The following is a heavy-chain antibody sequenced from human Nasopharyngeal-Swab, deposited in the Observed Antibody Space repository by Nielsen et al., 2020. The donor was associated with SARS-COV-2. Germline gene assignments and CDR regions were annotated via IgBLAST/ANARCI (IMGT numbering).Heavy chain of an antibody. V-gene: IGHV3-73*01. D-gene: IGHD6-13*01. CDR1: GFTFSGSA. CDR3: TRTARAAAGWFDP. J-gene: IGHJ5*02. Sequence: GGSLRLSCAASGFTFSGSAVHWVRQASGKGLEWVGRIRSKANSYATAYAASVKGRFTISRDDSKSTAYLQMNSLKTEDTAVYYCTRTARAAAGWFDPWGQGTLVTVSS. CDR2: IRSKANSYAT.